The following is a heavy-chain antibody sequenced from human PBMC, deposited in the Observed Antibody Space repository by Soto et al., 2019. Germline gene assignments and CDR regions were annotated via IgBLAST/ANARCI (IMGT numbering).Heavy chain of an antibody. D-gene: IGHD1-26*01. V-gene: IGHV1-3*01. Sequence: ASVKVSCKASGYTFTSYAMHWVRQAPGQRLEWMGWINAGNGNTKYSQKFQGRVTITRDTSASTAYMELSSLRSEDTAVYYCARGEGLAPYYYGLDVWGQGTTVTVSS. CDR2: INAGNGNT. CDR1: GYTFTSYA. J-gene: IGHJ6*02. CDR3: ARGEGLAPYYYGLDV.